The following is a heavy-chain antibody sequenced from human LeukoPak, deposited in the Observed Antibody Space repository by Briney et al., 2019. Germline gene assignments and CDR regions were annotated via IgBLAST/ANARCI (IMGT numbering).Heavy chain of an antibody. CDR1: GFTFRSYA. Sequence: PGGSLRLSCAASGFTFRSYAMSWVRQAPGRGLEWVAAISGSGGSTYYADSVKGRFTISRDNSKNTLYLQMNSLRAEDTAVYYCAKVPGIEITMIVVVMEYYFDYWGQGTLVTVSS. V-gene: IGHV3-23*01. J-gene: IGHJ4*02. CDR2: ISGSGGST. CDR3: AKVPGIEITMIVVVMEYYFDY. D-gene: IGHD3-22*01.